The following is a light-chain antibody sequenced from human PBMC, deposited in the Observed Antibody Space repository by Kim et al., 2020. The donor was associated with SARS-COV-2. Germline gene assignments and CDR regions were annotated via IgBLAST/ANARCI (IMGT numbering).Light chain of an antibody. CDR3: QQYNSYPMT. CDR2: KAS. Sequence: QMTQSPSTLSASVGDRVTITCRARQSVSNWLAWYQQKPGKAPKLLIYKASTLEGGVPSRFSGSGSGTQFTLTISSLQPDDFATYYCQQYNSYPMTFGQGTKVEIK. V-gene: IGKV1-5*03. J-gene: IGKJ1*01. CDR1: QSVSNW.